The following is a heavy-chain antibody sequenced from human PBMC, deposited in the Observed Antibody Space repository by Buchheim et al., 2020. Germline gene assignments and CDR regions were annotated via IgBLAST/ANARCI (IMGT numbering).Heavy chain of an antibody. V-gene: IGHV3-21*01. CDR3: ARDDRSSYDFWSG. CDR1: GFTFSSYS. J-gene: IGHJ4*02. D-gene: IGHD3-3*01. Sequence: EVQLVESGGGMVKPGGSLRLSCAASGFTFSSYSMNWVRQAPGKGLEWVSSISSSSSYLYYADSVKCRFTISRDNAKHSLYLQMNSLRAEDTAVYYCARDDRSSYDFWSGWGQGTL. CDR2: ISSSSSYL.